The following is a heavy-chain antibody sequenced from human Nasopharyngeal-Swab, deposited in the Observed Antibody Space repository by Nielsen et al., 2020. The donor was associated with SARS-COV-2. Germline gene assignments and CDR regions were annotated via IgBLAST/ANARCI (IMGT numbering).Heavy chain of an antibody. CDR3: ARDGPNWNLDY. Sequence: GESLKISCAASGFTFDDYAMHWVRQAPGKGLEWVAVIRPGGDSRIYGDSMKGRFAVSRDNSKNTLYLQIDDLRSEDTAVYYCARDGPNWNLDYWGQGTLVTVSS. D-gene: IGHD1-1*01. J-gene: IGHJ4*02. CDR1: GFTFDDYA. CDR2: IRPGGDSR. V-gene: IGHV3-33*08.